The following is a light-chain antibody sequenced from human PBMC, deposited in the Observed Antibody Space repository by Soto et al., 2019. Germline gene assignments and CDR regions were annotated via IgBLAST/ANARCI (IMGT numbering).Light chain of an antibody. V-gene: IGKV1-27*01. CDR3: QNYNGYSRFT. J-gene: IGKJ3*01. Sequence: DIQMTQSPSSLSASVGDRVTITCRASQGISNYLAWYQQKPGKVPKLLIYGASTLQSGLPSRYSGSGSGTDFTLTISSLQPEDVATYYCQNYNGYSRFTFGPGTKVDIK. CDR2: GAS. CDR1: QGISNY.